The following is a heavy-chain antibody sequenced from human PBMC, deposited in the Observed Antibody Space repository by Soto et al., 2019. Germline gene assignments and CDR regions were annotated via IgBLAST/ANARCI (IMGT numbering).Heavy chain of an antibody. D-gene: IGHD6-13*01. CDR1: VDSITSSSW. J-gene: IGHJ5*02. CDR3: ARDNKAALNGLDP. CDR2: IYHNVIT. V-gene: IGHV4-4*02. Sequence: PSETLSLTCAVSVDSITSSSWWTWVRQTPGKGLEWIGEIYHNVITTYNPSLKSRVTISVDKSKNQFSLKLNSVTAADTAVYYCARDNKAALNGLDPWGQGILVTVSS.